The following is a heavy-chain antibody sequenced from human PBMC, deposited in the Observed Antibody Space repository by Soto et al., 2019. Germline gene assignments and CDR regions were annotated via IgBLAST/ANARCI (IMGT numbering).Heavy chain of an antibody. V-gene: IGHV4-59*01. D-gene: IGHD2-21*02. Sequence: SETLSLTCTVSGGSISRYYWSWIRQPPGKGLEWIGYIYYSGSTNYNPSLKSRVTISVDTSKNQFSLKLSSVTAADTAVYYCARREVTYDAFDICRQGTMVTVSS. CDR2: IYYSGST. CDR1: GGSISRYY. CDR3: ARREVTYDAFDI. J-gene: IGHJ3*02.